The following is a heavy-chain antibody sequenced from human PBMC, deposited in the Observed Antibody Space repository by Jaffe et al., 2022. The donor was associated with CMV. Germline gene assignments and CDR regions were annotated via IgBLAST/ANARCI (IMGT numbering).Heavy chain of an antibody. J-gene: IGHJ2*01. CDR2: INQDGSGR. D-gene: IGHD6-6*01. CDR3: ARVVPSSDWYFDL. CDR1: GFTFSTSW. V-gene: IGHV3-7*03. Sequence: EVHLVESGGGLVQPGGSLRLSCAASGFTFSTSWMTWVRQAPGKGLEWVANINQDGSGRYYVGHMQGRFTVSRDNAKNSLFLQMNSLRAEDTAVYYCARVVPSSDWYFDLWGRGTLVTVSP.